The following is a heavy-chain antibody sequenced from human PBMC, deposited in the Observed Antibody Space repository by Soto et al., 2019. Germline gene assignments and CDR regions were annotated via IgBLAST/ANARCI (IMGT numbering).Heavy chain of an antibody. CDR3: ARLVNWKAVCDS. Sequence: QVQLVQSGAEVKKPGASVKVSCKASGYTFTSYQMHWMRQAPRQGLEWMGLIYTSDGSATHAQKFQGRVTMTSDTATSTVHMELSSLKSEYTAMYVCARLVNWKAVCDSCGQGTMVTVSS. CDR2: IYTSDGSA. D-gene: IGHD1-1*01. CDR1: GYTFTSYQ. V-gene: IGHV1-46*01. J-gene: IGHJ5*02.